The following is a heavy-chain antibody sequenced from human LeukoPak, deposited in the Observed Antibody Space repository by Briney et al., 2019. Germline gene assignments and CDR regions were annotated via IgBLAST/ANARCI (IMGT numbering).Heavy chain of an antibody. CDR3: VRFGLTSSLDY. V-gene: IGHV5-51*01. J-gene: IGHJ4*02. CDR2: IYPGDSDT. Sequence: GESLKISCKISGYRLTDNWIGWVRQVPGKGLEWMGLIYPGDSDTRYSPSFQGQVTFSVDMSISTAYLQLSGLRASDTAIYYCVRFGLTSSLDYWGQGTLVTVSS. D-gene: IGHD6-13*01. CDR1: GYRLTDNW.